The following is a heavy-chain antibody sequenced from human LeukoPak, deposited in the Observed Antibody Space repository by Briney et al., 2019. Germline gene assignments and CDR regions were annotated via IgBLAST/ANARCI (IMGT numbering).Heavy chain of an antibody. J-gene: IGHJ3*02. D-gene: IGHD2-21*02. V-gene: IGHV3-23*01. Sequence: PGGSLRLSCAASGFTFSSYAMHWVRQAPGKGLEWVSTISGTGGSAYYADSVKGRFTISRDNSKNTLYLQMNSLRAEDTAVYYCAKDRGTYCGGDCYSDIWGQGTMVTVSS. CDR2: ISGTGGSA. CDR3: AKDRGTYCGGDCYSDI. CDR1: GFTFSSYA.